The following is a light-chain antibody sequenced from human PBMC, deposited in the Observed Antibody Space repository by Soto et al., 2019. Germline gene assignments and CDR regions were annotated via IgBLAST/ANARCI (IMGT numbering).Light chain of an antibody. CDR3: QQYDNWPLT. J-gene: IGKJ4*01. V-gene: IGKV3D-15*01. CDR2: DAS. CDR1: QSVKTF. Sequence: EIGFTQSPSTLSLSPGERATLSCRASQSVKTFLVWYQQRPGQAPRLLIHDASHRAAGIPARFSGSGSGTEFTLTISSLQSEDFAVYYCQQYDNWPLTFGGGTKVDIK.